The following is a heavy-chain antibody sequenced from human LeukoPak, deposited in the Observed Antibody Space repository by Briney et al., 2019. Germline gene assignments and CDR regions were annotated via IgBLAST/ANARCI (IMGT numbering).Heavy chain of an antibody. V-gene: IGHV3-30*18. CDR3: AKDVRDGYNWSDY. J-gene: IGHJ4*02. CDR1: GFTFSSYG. Sequence: HAGGSLRLSCAASGFTFSSYGMHWVRQAPGEGLEWVAVISYDGSNKYYADSVKGRFTISRDNSKNTLYLQMNSLRAEDTAVYYCAKDVRDGYNWSDYWGQGTLVTVSS. CDR2: ISYDGSNK. D-gene: IGHD5-24*01.